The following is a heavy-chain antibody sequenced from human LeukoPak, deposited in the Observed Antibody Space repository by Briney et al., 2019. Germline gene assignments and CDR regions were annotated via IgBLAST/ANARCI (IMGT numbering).Heavy chain of an antibody. V-gene: IGHV4-39*07. J-gene: IGHJ4*02. CDR1: GGSISSSSYY. Sequence: SETLSLTCTVSGGSISSSSYYWGWIRQPPGKGLEWIGSIYYSGSTYYNPSLKSRVTISVDTSKNQFSLKLSSVTAADTAVYYCARGRVDTAMVMSGYYFDYWGQGTLVTVSS. D-gene: IGHD5-18*01. CDR3: ARGRVDTAMVMSGYYFDY. CDR2: IYYSGST.